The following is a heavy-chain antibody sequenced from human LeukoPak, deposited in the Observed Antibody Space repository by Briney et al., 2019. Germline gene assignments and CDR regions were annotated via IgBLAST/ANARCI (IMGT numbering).Heavy chain of an antibody. V-gene: IGHV4-59*01. Sequence: SETLSLTCTVSCASITSYYWSWIRQSPGKGLEWIGCTYNSDTTNYNPSLKSRLTISVDTSKKQFSLKLSSVTAADTAVYYCAKGGTVAFDYWGQGTLVTVSS. CDR3: AKGGTVAFDY. D-gene: IGHD4-23*01. CDR2: TYNSDTT. CDR1: CASITSYY. J-gene: IGHJ4*02.